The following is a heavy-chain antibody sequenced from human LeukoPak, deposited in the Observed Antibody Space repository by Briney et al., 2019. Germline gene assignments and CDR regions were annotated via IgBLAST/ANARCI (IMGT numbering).Heavy chain of an antibody. V-gene: IGHV1-69*01. CDR1: GGTFSSYA. Sequence: ASVTVSFKSSGGTFSSYAISWVRQAPGQGLEWMGGIIPIFGTANYAQKFQGRVTITADESTSTAYMELSSLRSEDTAVYYCAREYDSLSHFGLWGRGTLVTVSS. CDR3: AREYDSLSHFGL. CDR2: IIPIFGTA. D-gene: IGHD3-22*01. J-gene: IGHJ2*01.